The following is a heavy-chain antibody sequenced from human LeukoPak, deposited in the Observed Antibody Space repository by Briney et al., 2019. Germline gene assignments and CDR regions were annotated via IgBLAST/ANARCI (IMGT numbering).Heavy chain of an antibody. Sequence: SETLSLTCAVYGGSFSGYYWSWIRQPPGKGLEWIGEINHSGSTNYNPSLKSRVTISVDTTKNQFSLKLSSVTAADTAVYYCARPKMAPYSSSWYGPFDYWGQGTLATVSS. CDR3: ARPKMAPYSSSWYGPFDY. CDR2: INHSGST. D-gene: IGHD6-13*01. CDR1: GGSFSGYY. J-gene: IGHJ4*02. V-gene: IGHV4-34*01.